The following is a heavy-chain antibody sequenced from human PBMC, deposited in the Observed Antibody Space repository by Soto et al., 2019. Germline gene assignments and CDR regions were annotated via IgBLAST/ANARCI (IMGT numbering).Heavy chain of an antibody. V-gene: IGHV4-30-4*01. J-gene: IGHJ6*02. CDR3: AQSTLYGMDV. CDR2: IYYGGNT. CDR1: GGSIYRGYYY. Sequence: SETLSLTCSVSGGSIYRGYYYWRWLRQPPGKGLEWIGNIYYGGNTYYNPSLKRRLIISIDKSKTQFSLKVGPVTAADSAGYCCAQSTLYGMDVWGQGTPVTVSS. D-gene: IGHD4-17*01.